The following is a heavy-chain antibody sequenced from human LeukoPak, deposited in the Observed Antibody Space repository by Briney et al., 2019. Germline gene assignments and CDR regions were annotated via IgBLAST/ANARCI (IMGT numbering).Heavy chain of an antibody. D-gene: IGHD6-19*01. CDR1: GYTFTSYY. CDR3: ARHKPWGIAVAVLFDY. J-gene: IGHJ4*02. CDR2: INPSGGST. V-gene: IGHV1-46*01. Sequence: ASVKVSCKASGYTFTSYYMHWVRQAPGQGLEWMGIINPSGGSTSYAQKFQGRVTMTRDTSTSTVYMELSSLRSEDTAVYYCARHKPWGIAVAVLFDYWGQGTLVTVSS.